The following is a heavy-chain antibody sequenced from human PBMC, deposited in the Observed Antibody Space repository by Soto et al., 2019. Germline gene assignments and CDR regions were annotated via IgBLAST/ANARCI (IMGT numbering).Heavy chain of an antibody. D-gene: IGHD6-19*01. CDR1: GGSISSSY. V-gene: IGHV4-59*01. Sequence: QVQLQESGPGLVKPSETLSLTCTVSGGSISSSYWSWIRQPPGKGLEWIGYILYNKKTDYNPSLKSRVTLSVDTSNNQFSLKLNSVTAADTAVYYCARETYYSGWFEYWGQGTLVTVSS. CDR2: ILYNKKT. J-gene: IGHJ4*02. CDR3: ARETYYSGWFEY.